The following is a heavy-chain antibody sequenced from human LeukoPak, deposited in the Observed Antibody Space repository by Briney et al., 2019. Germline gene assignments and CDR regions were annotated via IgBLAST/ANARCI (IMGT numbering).Heavy chain of an antibody. V-gene: IGHV3-53*01. CDR3: ARDQRGDGINYFDY. Sequence: QPGGSLRLSCAASGFTFSSYTMSWVRQAPGKGLEWVSVIYSGGNTYYADSVKGRFTISRDNSKNTLYLRMNGLRAEDTAVYYCARDQRGDGINYFDYWGQGTLVTVSS. D-gene: IGHD1-14*01. CDR1: GFTFSSYT. CDR2: IYSGGNT. J-gene: IGHJ4*02.